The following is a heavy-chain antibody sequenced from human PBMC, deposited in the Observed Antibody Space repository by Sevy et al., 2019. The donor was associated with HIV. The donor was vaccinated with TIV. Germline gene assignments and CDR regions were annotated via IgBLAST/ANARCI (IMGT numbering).Heavy chain of an antibody. CDR1: GFTFDMYA. J-gene: IGHJ3*01. Sequence: GGSLRLSCAASGFTFDMYAMHWVRQSPGKGLECVAGLWSHGRREYYADFAKGRFTVSRDNSKNTVYLHMDSLGTDDTAVYYCAKEDDAFDVWGQGTMVTVSS. V-gene: IGHV3-30*02. CDR3: AKEDDAFDV. CDR2: LWSHGRRE.